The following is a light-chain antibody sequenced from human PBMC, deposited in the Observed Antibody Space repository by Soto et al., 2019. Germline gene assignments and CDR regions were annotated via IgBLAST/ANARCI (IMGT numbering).Light chain of an antibody. CDR1: QSISSY. CDR2: EAS. Sequence: DIQMTQSPSSLSASVGDRVTITCRASQSISSYLAWYQQKPGRVPTLLIYEASTLRSGVPSRFSGSGSGTDFTLTISSLQPEDVASYYCQEYKTAPFIFGAGTKVDIK. CDR3: QEYKTAPFI. V-gene: IGKV1-27*01. J-gene: IGKJ3*01.